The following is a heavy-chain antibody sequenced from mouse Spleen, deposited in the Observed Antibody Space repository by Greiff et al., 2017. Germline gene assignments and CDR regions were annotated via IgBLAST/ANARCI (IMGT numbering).Heavy chain of an antibody. CDR3: AREGDYFDY. CDR1: GFTFSSYA. V-gene: IGHV5-4*01. J-gene: IGHJ2*01. CDR2: ISDGGSYT. Sequence: DVMLVESGGGLVKPGGSLKLSCAASGFTFSSYAMSWVRQTPEKRLEWVATISDGGSYTYYPDNVKGRFTISRDNAKNNLYLQMSHLKSEDTAMYYCAREGDYFDYWGQGTTLTVSS.